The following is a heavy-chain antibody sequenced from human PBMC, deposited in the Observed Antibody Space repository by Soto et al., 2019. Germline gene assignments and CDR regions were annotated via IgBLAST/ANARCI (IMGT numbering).Heavy chain of an antibody. D-gene: IGHD3-3*01. CDR2: IWYDGSNK. V-gene: IGHV3-33*01. CDR3: ARDRDVLRFLEWCRPASDGMDV. CDR1: GFTFSSYG. J-gene: IGHJ6*02. Sequence: QVQLVESGGGVVQPGRSLRLSCAASGFTFSSYGMHWVRQAPGKGLEWVAVIWYDGSNKYYADSVKGRFTISRDNSKNPLYLQMNSLRDEDTAVCYCARDRDVLRFLEWCRPASDGMDVWGQGTTVTVSS.